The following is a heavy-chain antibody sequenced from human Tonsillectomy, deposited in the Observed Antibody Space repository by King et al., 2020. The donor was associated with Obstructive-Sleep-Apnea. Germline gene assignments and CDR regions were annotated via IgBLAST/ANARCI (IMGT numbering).Heavy chain of an antibody. CDR2: ITSTSTYI. J-gene: IGHJ4*02. CDR1: GFTFSSYS. V-gene: IGHV3-21*01. Sequence: EVQLVESGGGLVKPGGSLRLSCAASGFTFSSYSMNWVRQAPGKGLEWVSSITSTSTYIYHAVSGKGRFTISRDNAKNSLYLQMNSLSAEDTAVYYCARDQAYGDYFSLDYWGQGTLVTVSS. CDR3: ARDQAYGDYFSLDY. D-gene: IGHD4-17*01.